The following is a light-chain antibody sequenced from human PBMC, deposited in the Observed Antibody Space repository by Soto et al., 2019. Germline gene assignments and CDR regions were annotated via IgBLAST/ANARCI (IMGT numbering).Light chain of an antibody. CDR1: NIGSKS. CDR2: YDD. Sequence: ELTQPPSVSVAPGKTAKMTCGGDNIGSKSVHWYQQKPGQAPVLFIYYDDVRPSGIPERVSGSNSGNAATLTISGVEAGDEADYYCQVWDNGVVFGGGTKVTVI. J-gene: IGLJ2*01. V-gene: IGLV3-21*04. CDR3: QVWDNGVV.